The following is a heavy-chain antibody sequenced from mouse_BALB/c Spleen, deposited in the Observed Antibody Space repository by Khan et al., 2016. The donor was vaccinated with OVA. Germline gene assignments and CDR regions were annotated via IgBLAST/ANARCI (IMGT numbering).Heavy chain of an antibody. CDR3: APLLRPGGVAY. V-gene: IGHV14-1*02. J-gene: IGHJ3*01. CDR2: IDPENGNT. Sequence: VQLQQAGAELVRPGAFVKLSCKASGFNIKDYYMHWVKQRPEQGLEWIGWIDPENGNTIYDPKFQGKANITADTSSNTAYLQLSSLTSEDTAVYYCAPLLRPGGVAYWGQGTLVTVAA. CDR1: GFNIKDYY. D-gene: IGHD1-2*01.